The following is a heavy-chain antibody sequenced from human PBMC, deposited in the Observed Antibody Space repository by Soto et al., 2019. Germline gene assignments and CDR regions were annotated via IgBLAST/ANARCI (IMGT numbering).Heavy chain of an antibody. V-gene: IGHV3-53*01. CDR3: ARETRQYCGGDCHDAFDI. Sequence: GESLKISCAASGFTVSSNYMSWVRQAPGKGLEWVSVIYSGGSTYYADSVKGRFTISRDNSKNTLYLQMNSLRAEDTAVYYCARETRQYCGGDCHDAFDIWGQGTMVTVSS. J-gene: IGHJ3*02. CDR1: GFTVSSNY. D-gene: IGHD2-21*02. CDR2: IYSGGST.